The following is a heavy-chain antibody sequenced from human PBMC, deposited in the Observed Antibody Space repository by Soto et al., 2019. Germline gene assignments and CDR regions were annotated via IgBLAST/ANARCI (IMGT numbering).Heavy chain of an antibody. Sequence: QLQLQESGPGLVKPSETLSLTCTVSGGSISSSSYYWGWIGEPPGKGMKRIGSIYYSGSTYYNPSLKSRVTISVDTSKNQFSLKLSSVTAADTAVYYCARHIVVVTAIGGWFDPWGQGTLVTVSS. D-gene: IGHD2-21*02. CDR3: ARHIVVVTAIGGWFDP. J-gene: IGHJ5*02. CDR1: GGSISSSSYY. CDR2: IYYSGST. V-gene: IGHV4-39*01.